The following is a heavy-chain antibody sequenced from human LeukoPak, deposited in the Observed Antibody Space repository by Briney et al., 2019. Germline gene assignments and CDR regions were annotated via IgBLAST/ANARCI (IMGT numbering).Heavy chain of an antibody. D-gene: IGHD5-24*01. CDR1: GLTVSSNY. Sequence: GRFLRLSCVASGLTVSSNYMSWVSQDPGNGLGWVSVIYSGNSTYYAASVKGRFTISRDNSKNTLYFKMDSLRAEDTAVYYCARDRAEGMATIIDAFDIWGQGTMVTVSS. J-gene: IGHJ3*02. CDR3: ARDRAEGMATIIDAFDI. CDR2: IYSGNST. V-gene: IGHV3-66*01.